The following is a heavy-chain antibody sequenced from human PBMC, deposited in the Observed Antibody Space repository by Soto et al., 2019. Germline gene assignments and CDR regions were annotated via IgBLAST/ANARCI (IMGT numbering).Heavy chain of an antibody. V-gene: IGHV4-30-2*01. J-gene: IGHJ5*02. Sequence: SETLSLTCAVSGGSISSGGYSWTWIRQPPGKGLEWIGYIYHSGSTYYNPSLKSRVTISVGRSKNQFSLKLNSVTAADTAVYYCVRTFPPAPRVVLSHNWFVPWGPGTLVTVSS. D-gene: IGHD2-2*01. CDR1: GGSISSGGYS. CDR3: VRTFPPAPRVVLSHNWFVP. CDR2: IYHSGST.